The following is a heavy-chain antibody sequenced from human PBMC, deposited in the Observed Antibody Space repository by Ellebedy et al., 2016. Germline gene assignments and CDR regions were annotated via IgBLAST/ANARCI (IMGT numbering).Heavy chain of an antibody. J-gene: IGHJ5*01. CDR2: MSYRGSS. D-gene: IGHD2-15*01. CDR1: GGSISSNTYY. Sequence: SETLSLXXSVSGGSISSNTYYWGWIRQPPGKGLEWIGSMSYRGSSFYKSSLKRRVTISIDTSKKQFSLKLSSVTAADTAVYYCARSRFVFTGRVDNWFDSWGQGTLVTVSS. CDR3: ARSRFVFTGRVDNWFDS. V-gene: IGHV4-39*07.